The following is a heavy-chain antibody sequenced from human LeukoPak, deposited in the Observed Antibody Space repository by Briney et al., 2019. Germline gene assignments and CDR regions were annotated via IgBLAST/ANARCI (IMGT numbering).Heavy chain of an antibody. CDR2: IFHSGDT. CDR1: GDSVNNYY. D-gene: IGHD1-26*01. Sequence: SETLSLTCSVSGDSVNNYYWSWIRQPPGKGLEWIAYIFHSGDTNYNPSLKSRATISLDTSKNQFSLTLTSVTAADTAVYYCARQRGVSYYGAFDIWGQGTVVTVSS. J-gene: IGHJ3*02. CDR3: ARQRGVSYYGAFDI. V-gene: IGHV4-59*08.